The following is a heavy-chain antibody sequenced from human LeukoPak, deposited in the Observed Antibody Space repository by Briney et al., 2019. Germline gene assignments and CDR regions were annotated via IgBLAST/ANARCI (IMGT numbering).Heavy chain of an antibody. D-gene: IGHD3-10*01. V-gene: IGHV1-46*01. J-gene: IGHJ4*02. CDR3: ARDAWDDYGSGSYYHPSFDY. CDR2: INPSGGST. CDR1: GYTFTSYY. Sequence: ASVKVSCKASGYTFTSYYMHWVRQAPGQGLEWMGIINPSGGSTSYAQKLQGRVTMTTDTSTSTAYMELRSLRSDDTAVYYCARDAWDDYGSGSYYHPSFDYWGQGTLVTVSS.